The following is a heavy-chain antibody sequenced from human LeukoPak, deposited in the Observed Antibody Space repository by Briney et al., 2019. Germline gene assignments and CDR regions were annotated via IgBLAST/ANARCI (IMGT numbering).Heavy chain of an antibody. CDR3: ARGGEKPHFWSGYYSPDDAFDI. J-gene: IGHJ3*02. Sequence: PGGSLRLSCAASGFTFSSYWMHWVRQAPGKGLVWVSRINTDGSSTSYADSVKGRFTISRDNAKNTLYLQMNSLRAEDTAVYYCARGGEKPHFWSGYYSPDDAFDIWGQGTMVAVSS. D-gene: IGHD3-3*02. CDR2: INTDGSST. V-gene: IGHV3-74*01. CDR1: GFTFSSYW.